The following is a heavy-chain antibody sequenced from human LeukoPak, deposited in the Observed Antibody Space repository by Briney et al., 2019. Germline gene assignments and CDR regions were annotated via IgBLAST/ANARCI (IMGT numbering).Heavy chain of an antibody. J-gene: IGHJ6*02. D-gene: IGHD6-19*01. CDR2: FDPEDGET. Sequence: ASVKVSCKASGYTFTGYYMHWVRQAPGKGLEWMGGFDPEDGETIYAQKFQGRVTMTEDTSTDTAYMELSSLRSEDTAVYYCATEGYSSGWNYYYYGMDVWGQGTTVTVSS. CDR3: ATEGYSSGWNYYYYGMDV. V-gene: IGHV1-24*01. CDR1: GYTFTGYY.